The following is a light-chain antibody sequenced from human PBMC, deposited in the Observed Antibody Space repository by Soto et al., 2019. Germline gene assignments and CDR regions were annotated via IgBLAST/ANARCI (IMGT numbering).Light chain of an antibody. CDR2: GNN. CDR3: QSYDDIATTV. V-gene: IGLV1-40*01. Sequence: QSVLTQPPSVFGAPGQRVTISCTGSSSNVGAGYDVHWYQQIPGTAPKLLIYGNNNRPSGVPDRFSGSKSGASASLAISGLQPEDEADYSCQSYDDIATTVFGPGTKVTVL. J-gene: IGLJ1*01. CDR1: SSNVGAGYD.